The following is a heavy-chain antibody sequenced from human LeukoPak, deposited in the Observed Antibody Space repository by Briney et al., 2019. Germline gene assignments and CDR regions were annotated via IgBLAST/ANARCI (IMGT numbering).Heavy chain of an antibody. CDR1: GYTFTAYY. Sequence: ASVEVSCKASGYTFTAYYIHWVRQAPGQGLEWMGWINPNSGGTNYAQKIQGRVTMTRDTSINTAYMELSRLRSDDTAVYSCARDLTATAAFDCWGQGTLVTVSS. V-gene: IGHV1-2*02. CDR3: ARDLTATAAFDC. D-gene: IGHD6-13*01. CDR2: INPNSGGT. J-gene: IGHJ4*02.